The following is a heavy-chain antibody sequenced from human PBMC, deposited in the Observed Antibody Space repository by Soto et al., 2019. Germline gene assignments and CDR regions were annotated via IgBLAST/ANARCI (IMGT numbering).Heavy chain of an antibody. CDR3: ARPMIVARDAFDI. CDR1: GFTVSSNY. Sequence: SLRLSCAASGFTVSSNYMSWVRQAPGKGLEWVSVIYSGGSTYYADSVKGRFTISRDNSKNTLYLQMNSLRAEDTAVYYCARPMIVARDAFDIWGQGTMVTVSS. V-gene: IGHV3-53*01. J-gene: IGHJ3*02. D-gene: IGHD3-22*01. CDR2: IYSGGST.